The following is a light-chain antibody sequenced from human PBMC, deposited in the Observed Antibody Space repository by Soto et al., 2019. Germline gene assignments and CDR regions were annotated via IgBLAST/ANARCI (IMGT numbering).Light chain of an antibody. Sequence: QSVLTQSPSASASLGASVKLTCTRSRGHSSYAIAWHQQQPEKGPRYLMKINSDGSHSKGDGIPDRFSGSSSGAERYLTISSLQSEDEADYYCQTWVSGIEVFGGGTKLTVL. CDR2: INSDGSH. CDR3: QTWVSGIEV. CDR1: RGHSSYA. V-gene: IGLV4-69*01. J-gene: IGLJ2*01.